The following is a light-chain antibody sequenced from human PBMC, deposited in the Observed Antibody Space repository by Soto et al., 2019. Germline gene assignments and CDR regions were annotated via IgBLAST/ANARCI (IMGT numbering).Light chain of an antibody. Sequence: QSVLTQPPSASGSLGQSVTISCTGTSSDIGTYDYVSWYQQHPGRAPKLIIVEVSKRPLGVPDRCSVSKSGNTASLIVSGLQPDEEAEYPCTSYTGDDVTCVCGTGTKVTGL. J-gene: IGLJ1*01. CDR1: SSDIGTYDY. V-gene: IGLV2-8*01. CDR3: TSYTGDDVTCV. CDR2: EVS.